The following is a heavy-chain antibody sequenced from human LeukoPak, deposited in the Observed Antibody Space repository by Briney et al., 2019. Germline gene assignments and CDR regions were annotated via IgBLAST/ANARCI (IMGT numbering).Heavy chain of an antibody. V-gene: IGHV3-48*04. Sequence: PGGSLRLSCAASGFTFSSYSMNWVRQAPGKGLEWVSYISSSSSTIYYADSVKGRFTISRDNAKNSLYLQMNSLRAEDTAVYYCAREGARPGIEYYYYMDVWGKGTTVTASS. J-gene: IGHJ6*03. CDR2: ISSSSSTI. CDR3: AREGARPGIEYYYYMDV. D-gene: IGHD6-6*01. CDR1: GFTFSSYS.